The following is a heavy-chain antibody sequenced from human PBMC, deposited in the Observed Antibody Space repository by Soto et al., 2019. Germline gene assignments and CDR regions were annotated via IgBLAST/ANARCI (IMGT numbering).Heavy chain of an antibody. J-gene: IGHJ1*01. D-gene: IGHD2-15*01. Sequence: GGSAHYAQSFEGRVTLTRDTSTSTFYMELSSLRSEDTAVYYCAREENCSGGTCYSEYFHHWGQGTLVTDSS. CDR2: GGSA. V-gene: IGHV1-46*01. CDR3: AREENCSGGTCYSEYFHH.